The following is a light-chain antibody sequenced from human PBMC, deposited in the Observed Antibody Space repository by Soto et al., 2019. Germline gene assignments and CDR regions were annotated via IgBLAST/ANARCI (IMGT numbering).Light chain of an antibody. CDR3: SSYTSSSTLWL. CDR1: RSDVGGFNY. Sequence: QSALTQPASVSGSPGQSITISCTGTRSDVGGFNYVSWYQQHPGKAPKLMIYDVSDRPSGISIRFSGSKSANTASLTISGLQAEDEAEYYCSSYTSSSTLWLFCGGTKVTVL. J-gene: IGLJ2*01. V-gene: IGLV2-14*03. CDR2: DVS.